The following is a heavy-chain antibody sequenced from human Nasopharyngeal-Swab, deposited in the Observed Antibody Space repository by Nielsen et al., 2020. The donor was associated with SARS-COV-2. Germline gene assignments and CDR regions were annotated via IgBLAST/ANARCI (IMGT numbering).Heavy chain of an antibody. Sequence: SETLSLTCTVSGGSISSYYWSWIRQPPGKGLEWIGYIYYSGSTNYNPSLKSPVTISVDTSKKQFSLKLSSVTAADTAVYYCARVGYSNYGEGFDYWGQGTLVTVSS. D-gene: IGHD4-11*01. V-gene: IGHV4-59*12. CDR1: GGSISSYY. CDR3: ARVGYSNYGEGFDY. CDR2: IYYSGST. J-gene: IGHJ4*02.